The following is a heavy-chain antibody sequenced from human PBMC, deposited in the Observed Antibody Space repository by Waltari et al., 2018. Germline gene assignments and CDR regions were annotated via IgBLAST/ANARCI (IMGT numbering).Heavy chain of an antibody. J-gene: IGHJ4*02. CDR1: GGTFSSYA. CDR3: ARNHGGVVPAAH. V-gene: IGHV1-69*04. CDR2: IFPSVGTA. D-gene: IGHD2-2*01. Sequence: QVHVVQSAAEVEKLGSSVKVSCQASGGTFSSYATRWVRQAPGQGLEWMGKIFPSVGTANNAQKFQGRVTITADKTTRTAYMELSSLRAEDTALYCCARNHGGVVPAAHWGQGTLVTVSS.